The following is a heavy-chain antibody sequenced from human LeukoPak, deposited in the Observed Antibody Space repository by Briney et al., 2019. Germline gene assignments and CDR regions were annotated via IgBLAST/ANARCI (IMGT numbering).Heavy chain of an antibody. CDR2: ISGSGGST. V-gene: IGHV3-23*01. Sequence: GGSLRLSCAASGLTFSSYAMSWVRQAPGKGLEWVSAISGSGGSTYYADSVKGRFTISRDNSKNTLYLQMNSLRAEDTAVYYCAKSSITIFGVVIQSWYYFDYWGQGTLVTVSS. D-gene: IGHD3-3*01. CDR3: AKSSITIFGVVIQSWYYFDY. CDR1: GLTFSSYA. J-gene: IGHJ4*02.